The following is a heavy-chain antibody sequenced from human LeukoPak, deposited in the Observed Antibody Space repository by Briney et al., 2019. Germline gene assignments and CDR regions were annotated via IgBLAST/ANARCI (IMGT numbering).Heavy chain of an antibody. V-gene: IGHV4-39*01. D-gene: IGHD3-16*01. J-gene: IGHJ5*02. CDR3: ARRGIWDLQIGNWFDP. CDR2: IYPSGNS. CDR1: GDSITTNSYW. Sequence: SETLSLTCSISGDSITTNSYWWGWIRQSPGKGLEWIGSIYPSGNSYYNPSLKTRATISQDTSKNQYSLRLTSVTAADTAIYYCARRGIWDLQIGNWFDPWGQGILVIVSS.